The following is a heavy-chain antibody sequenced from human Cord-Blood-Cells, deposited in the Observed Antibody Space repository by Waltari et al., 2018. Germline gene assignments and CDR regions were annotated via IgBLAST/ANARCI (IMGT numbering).Heavy chain of an antibody. CDR1: GGSFSGYY. CDR3: ARGMHCSGGSCPIDY. J-gene: IGHJ4*02. CDR2: INHSGST. D-gene: IGHD2-15*01. Sequence: QVQLQQWGAGLLKPSETLSLTCAVYGGSFSGYYWSWIRQPPGKGLEWIGEINHSGSTNYNPSLKSRVTISVDTSKNQFPLKLSSVTAADTAVYYCARGMHCSGGSCPIDYWGQGTLVTVSS. V-gene: IGHV4-34*01.